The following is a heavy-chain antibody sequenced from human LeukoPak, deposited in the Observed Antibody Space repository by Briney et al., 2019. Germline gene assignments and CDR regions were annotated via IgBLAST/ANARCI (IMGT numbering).Heavy chain of an antibody. CDR2: ISHSGST. Sequence: SETLSLTCAVYGGSFSGYYWSGIRQPPGKGLEWIGEISHSGSTNYNPSLKSRVTISVDTSKNQFSLKLSSVTAADTAVYYCARGVYYCSSTSCYRVGLNRADSGYVRRGYLWFDPWGQGTLVTVSS. V-gene: IGHV4-34*01. CDR1: GGSFSGYY. J-gene: IGHJ5*02. CDR3: ARGVYYCSSTSCYRVGLNRADSGYVRRGYLWFDP. D-gene: IGHD2-2*02.